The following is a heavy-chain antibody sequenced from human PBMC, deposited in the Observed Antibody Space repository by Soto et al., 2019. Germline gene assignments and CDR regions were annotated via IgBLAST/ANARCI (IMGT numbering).Heavy chain of an antibody. Sequence: GGSLRLSCAASGFTFSSYGMHWVRQAPGKGLEWVAVIWYDGSNKYYADSVKGRFTISRDNSKNTLYLQMNSLRAEDTAVYYCARDREIAVAGIVGATVSTIERQTPYYYYGMDVWGQGTTVTVSS. J-gene: IGHJ6*02. CDR3: ARDREIAVAGIVGATVSTIERQTPYYYYGMDV. D-gene: IGHD1-26*01. CDR1: GFTFSSYG. CDR2: IWYDGSNK. V-gene: IGHV3-33*01.